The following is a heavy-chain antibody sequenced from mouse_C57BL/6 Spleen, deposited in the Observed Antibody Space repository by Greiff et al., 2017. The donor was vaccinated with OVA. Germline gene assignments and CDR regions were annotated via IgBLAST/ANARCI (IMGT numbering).Heavy chain of an antibody. V-gene: IGHV1-82*01. CDR2: IYPGDGDT. Sequence: VQLQQSGPELVKPGASVKISCKASGYAFSSSWMNWVKQRPGKGLEWIGRIYPGDGDTNYNGKFKGKATLTADKSSSTAYMQLSSLTSEDSAVYSCATWDGFAYWGQGTLVTVSA. CDR3: ATWDGFAY. CDR1: GYAFSSSW. J-gene: IGHJ3*01. D-gene: IGHD4-1*01.